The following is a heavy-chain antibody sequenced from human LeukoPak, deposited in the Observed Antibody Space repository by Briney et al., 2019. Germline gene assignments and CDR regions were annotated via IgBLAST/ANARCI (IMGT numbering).Heavy chain of an antibody. CDR3: AKVRGMTTVILRHFDY. J-gene: IGHJ4*02. CDR1: GFTLSGYA. V-gene: IGHV3-23*01. Sequence: GGSLRLSCAASGFTLSGYAMSWVRQAPGKGLEWVSVLSGSGGSTYYADSVKGRFTISRDNSKNTLFLQMNSLRAEDTAIYYCAKVRGMTTVILRHFDYWGQGTLVTVSS. CDR2: LSGSGGST. D-gene: IGHD4-17*01.